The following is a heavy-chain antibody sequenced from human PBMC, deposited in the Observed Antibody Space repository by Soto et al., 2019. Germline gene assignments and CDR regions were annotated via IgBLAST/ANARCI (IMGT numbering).Heavy chain of an antibody. CDR1: GGTFSSYA. CDR2: IIPIFGTA. V-gene: IGHV1-69*06. Sequence: QVQLVQSGAEVKKPGSSVKVSCKASGGTFSSYAISWVRQAPGQGLEWMGGIIPIFGTANYAQKFQGRVTITADKSTSTAYMELSSPRSEDTAVYYCARGDSQYSSRWYLRFDYWGPGTLVTVSS. CDR3: ARGDSQYSSRWYLRFDY. J-gene: IGHJ4*02. D-gene: IGHD6-13*01.